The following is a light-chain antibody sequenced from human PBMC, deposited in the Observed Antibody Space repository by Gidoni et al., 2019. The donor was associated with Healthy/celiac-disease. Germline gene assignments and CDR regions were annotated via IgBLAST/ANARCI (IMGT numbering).Light chain of an antibody. Sequence: SYELTQPPSVSVSPGQTARITCPGDALPKQYAYWYQQKPGQAPVLVIYKDSERPSGIPERFSGSSSGTTVTLTISGVQAEDGADYYCQSADSRGTYVFGTGTKFTFL. CDR3: QSADSRGTYV. CDR1: ALPKQY. J-gene: IGLJ1*01. CDR2: KDS. V-gene: IGLV3-25*03.